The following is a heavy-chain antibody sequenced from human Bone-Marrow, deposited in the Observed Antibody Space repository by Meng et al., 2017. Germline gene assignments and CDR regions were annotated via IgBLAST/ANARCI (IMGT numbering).Heavy chain of an antibody. V-gene: IGHV3-30*01. CDR3: AREGQQHDAFDI. J-gene: IGHJ3*02. CDR1: GFTFSSYA. D-gene: IGHD6-13*01. Sequence: GESLKISCAASGFTFSSYAMHWVHQAPGKGLEWVAVISYDGSNKYYADSVKGRFTISRDNSKNTLYLHMNSLRAEDTAVYYCAREGQQHDAFDIWGQGTMVTVSS. CDR2: ISYDGSNK.